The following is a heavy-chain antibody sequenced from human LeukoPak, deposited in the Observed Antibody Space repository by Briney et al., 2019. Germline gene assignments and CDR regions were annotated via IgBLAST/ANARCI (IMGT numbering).Heavy chain of an antibody. V-gene: IGHV3-30*02. CDR2: IRYDGSIK. J-gene: IGHJ3*02. D-gene: IGHD3-10*01. CDR3: AKWGGSDLGSGYYGSGRKEPSRPHAFDI. CDR1: GFTFSSYG. Sequence: SGGSLRLSCAASGFTFSSYGMHWVRQAPGKGLEWVAFIRYDGSIKYYADSVKGRFTISRDNSKNTLYLQMNSLRAEDTAVYYCAKWGGSDLGSGYYGSGRKEPSRPHAFDIWGQGTMVTVSS.